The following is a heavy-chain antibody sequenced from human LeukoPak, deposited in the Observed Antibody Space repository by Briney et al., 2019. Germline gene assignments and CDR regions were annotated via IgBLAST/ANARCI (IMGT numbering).Heavy chain of an antibody. CDR2: ISANGNT. D-gene: IGHD3/OR15-3a*01. CDR1: GGSISTYY. Sequence: PSETLSLTCTVSGGSISTYYWSWLRQPADKGLEWIGRISANGNTDFNPSFESRLTVSVDTSKNQFSLNLYSVTAADTAVYYCARDWTGPARNWFDPWGQGILVTVSS. CDR3: ARDWTGPARNWFDP. V-gene: IGHV4-4*07. J-gene: IGHJ5*02.